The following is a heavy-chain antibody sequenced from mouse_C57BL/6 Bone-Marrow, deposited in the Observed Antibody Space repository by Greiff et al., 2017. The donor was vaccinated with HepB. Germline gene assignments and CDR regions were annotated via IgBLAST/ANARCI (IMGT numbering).Heavy chain of an antibody. Sequence: EVQLVESGPGLVKPSQSLSLTCSVTGYSITSGYYWNWIRQFPGNKLEWMGYISYDGSNNYNPSLKNRISTTRDTSKNQFFLKLNSVTTEDTATYYCARDDGYYFDYWGQGSTLTVSS. CDR2: ISYDGSN. D-gene: IGHD2-3*01. CDR1: GYSITSGYY. V-gene: IGHV3-6*01. J-gene: IGHJ2*01. CDR3: ARDDGYYFDY.